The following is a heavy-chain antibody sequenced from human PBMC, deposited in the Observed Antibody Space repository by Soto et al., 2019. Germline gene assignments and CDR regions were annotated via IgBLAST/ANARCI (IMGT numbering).Heavy chain of an antibody. CDR3: AKGEALLYPTVIH. D-gene: IGHD2-2*02. CDR1: GVTFSSYA. Sequence: EVQLLESGGGLVQPGGSLRLSCAASGVTFSSYAMSWVRQAPGKGLEWVSAISGSGGSTYYADSVKGRFTISRDNSKTTLYLQMNSLRAEYTAVYYCAKGEALLYPTVIHWGQGTLVTVSS. CDR2: ISGSGGST. V-gene: IGHV3-23*01. J-gene: IGHJ4*02.